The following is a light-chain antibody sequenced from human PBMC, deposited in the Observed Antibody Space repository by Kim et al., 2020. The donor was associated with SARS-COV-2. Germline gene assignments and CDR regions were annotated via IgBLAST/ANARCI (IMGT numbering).Light chain of an antibody. CDR1: SCHSKYL. CDR2: LEDTGKF. Sequence: SSVKLTCTLSSCHSKYLSAWHQQHPAKAPRYLMKLEDTGKFYKGSGVADRFSGSSSGADRYLTISNLQSEDEADYYCETWDIDTRVFGGGTKVTVL. J-gene: IGLJ2*01. V-gene: IGLV4-60*03. CDR3: ETWDIDTRV.